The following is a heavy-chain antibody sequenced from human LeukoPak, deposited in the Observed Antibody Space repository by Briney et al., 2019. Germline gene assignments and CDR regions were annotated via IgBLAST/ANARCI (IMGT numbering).Heavy chain of an antibody. D-gene: IGHD3-10*01. CDR1: GFTFRSYS. J-gene: IGHJ3*02. CDR3: AREGYYYGSGSYRDGFDI. V-gene: IGHV3-21*01. CDR2: IGSSSNYI. Sequence: GGSLRLSCAASGFTFRSYSMNWVRQAPGKGLEWVSSIGSSSNYIYYADSVKGRFTISRDNAKNSLYLQVSSLRAEDTAVYYCAREGYYYGSGSYRDGFDIWGQGTMVTVSS.